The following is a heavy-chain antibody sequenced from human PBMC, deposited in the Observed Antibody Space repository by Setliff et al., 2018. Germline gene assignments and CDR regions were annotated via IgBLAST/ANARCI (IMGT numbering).Heavy chain of an antibody. J-gene: IGHJ4*02. CDR3: SRLVRYCTTTTCQRLSGGEY. CDR2: IGVYTGKT. CDR1: GYKFADYG. Sequence: VASVKVSCKASGYKFADYGITWVRQAPGQGLEWMGWIGVYTGKTYYADKFQGRVTMTTDSSTDTAYLELRSLKSDDTAVYYCSRLVRYCTTTTCQRLSGGEYWGQGTLVTVSS. D-gene: IGHD2-8*01. V-gene: IGHV1-18*01.